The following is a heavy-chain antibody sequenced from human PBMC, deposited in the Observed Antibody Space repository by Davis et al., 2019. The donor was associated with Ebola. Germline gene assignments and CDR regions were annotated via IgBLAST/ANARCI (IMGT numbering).Heavy chain of an antibody. CDR2: ISSSSSYI. D-gene: IGHD6-19*01. J-gene: IGHJ6*02. Sequence: PGGSLRLSCAASGFTFSSYSMNWVRQAPGKGLEWVSSISSSSSYIYYADSVKGRFTISRDNAKNSLYLQMNSLRAEDTAVYYCTTERGSGWYYYYYGMDVWGQGTTVTVSS. CDR3: TTERGSGWYYYYYGMDV. V-gene: IGHV3-21*01. CDR1: GFTFSSYS.